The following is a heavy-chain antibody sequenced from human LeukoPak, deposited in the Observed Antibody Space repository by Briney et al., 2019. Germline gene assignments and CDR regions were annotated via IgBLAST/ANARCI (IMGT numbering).Heavy chain of an antibody. CDR2: IYYSGST. D-gene: IGHD2-15*01. V-gene: IGHV4-61*05. J-gene: IGHJ3*02. CDR3: ARGLDCSGGSCQAWGAFDI. CDR1: GGSIRSSSYY. Sequence: TSETLSLTCSVSGGSIRSSSYYWSWIRQPPGKGLEWIGYIYYSGSTNYNPSLKSRVTISVDTSKNQFSLKLSSVTAADTAVYFCARGLDCSGGSCQAWGAFDIWGQGTMVTVSS.